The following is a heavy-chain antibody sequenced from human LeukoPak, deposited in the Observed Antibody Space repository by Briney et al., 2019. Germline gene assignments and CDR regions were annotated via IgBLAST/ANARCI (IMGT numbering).Heavy chain of an antibody. CDR1: GFTFSDYY. D-gene: IGHD5-18*01. V-gene: IGHV3-11*01. CDR3: ARDSGRRGYNYNF. Sequence: GGSLRLSCAASGFTFSDYYMYWIRQAPGKGLEWVAYISGVSTTIYYADSLKGRFTISRDNAKNSLYLQMNSLRAEDTAVYYCARDSGRRGYNYNFWGQGTLVTVPS. J-gene: IGHJ4*02. CDR2: ISGVSTTI.